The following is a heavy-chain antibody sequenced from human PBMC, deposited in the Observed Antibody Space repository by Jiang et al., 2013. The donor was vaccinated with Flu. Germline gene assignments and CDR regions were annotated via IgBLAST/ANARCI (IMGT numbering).Heavy chain of an antibody. CDR2: IYYSGST. V-gene: IGHV4-59*01. Sequence: VQLVESGPALVRPSETLSLTCNVSGASINHYYWSWIRQTPGKGLEWVGYIYYSGSTNYSPSLKSRATISVDTSTNQVSLKLSSVTAADSAVYYCARWTRLERRSWFDPWGQGALVTVSS. J-gene: IGHJ5*02. D-gene: IGHD1-1*01. CDR3: ARWTRLERRSWFDP. CDR1: GASINHYY.